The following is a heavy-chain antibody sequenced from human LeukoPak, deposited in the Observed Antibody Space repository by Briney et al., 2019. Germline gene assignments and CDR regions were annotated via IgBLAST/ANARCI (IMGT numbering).Heavy chain of an antibody. Sequence: SETLSLTCTVSGGSISSYYWSWIRQPPGKGLEWIGRIYTSGSTNYNPSLKSRVTISVDTSKNQFSLKLSSVTAADTAVYYCARNKYYYDSSGYRYYFDYWGQGTLVTVSS. CDR1: GGSISSYY. D-gene: IGHD3-22*01. CDR2: IYTSGST. J-gene: IGHJ4*02. V-gene: IGHV4-4*07. CDR3: ARNKYYYDSSGYRYYFDY.